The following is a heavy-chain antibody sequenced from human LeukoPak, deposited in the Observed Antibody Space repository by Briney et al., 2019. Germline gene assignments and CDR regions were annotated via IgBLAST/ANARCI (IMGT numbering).Heavy chain of an antibody. CDR3: ARDFYSSSFGDY. Sequence: AVKVSCKASGGTFSSYAISWVRQAPGQGLEWMGRIIPIFGTANYAQKFQGRVTITTDESTSTAYMELSSLRSEDTAVYYCARDFYSSSFGDYWGQGTLVTVSS. D-gene: IGHD6-6*01. V-gene: IGHV1-69*05. CDR1: GGTFSSYA. CDR2: IIPIFGTA. J-gene: IGHJ4*02.